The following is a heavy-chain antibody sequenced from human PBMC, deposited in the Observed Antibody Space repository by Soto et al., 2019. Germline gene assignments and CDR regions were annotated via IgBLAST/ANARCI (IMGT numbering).Heavy chain of an antibody. CDR2: INHSGST. J-gene: IGHJ3*02. Sequence: SETLSLTCAVYGGSFSGYYWSWIRQPPGKGLEWIGEINHSGSTNYNPSLKSRVTISVDTSKNQFSLKLSSVTAADTAVYYCAPLGTVTKGDAFDIWGQGTMVTVSS. CDR3: APLGTVTKGDAFDI. CDR1: GGSFSGYY. D-gene: IGHD4-17*01. V-gene: IGHV4-34*01.